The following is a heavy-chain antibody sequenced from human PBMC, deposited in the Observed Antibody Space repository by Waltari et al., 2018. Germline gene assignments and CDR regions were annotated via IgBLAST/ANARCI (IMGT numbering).Heavy chain of an antibody. Sequence: QFQLVQSGAEVKKPGASVTVSCEASGFTFSNYYVHWVRQAPGQGLEWMALFSPSGAGTRYAEKFQGRVTLTRDTSTSTVYMDLSSLRSEDTAVYYCATFVSGSFTFPDYWGQGTLVTVSS. CDR2: FSPSGAGT. V-gene: IGHV1-46*03. D-gene: IGHD3-16*01. CDR1: GFTFSNYY. J-gene: IGHJ4*02. CDR3: ATFVSGSFTFPDY.